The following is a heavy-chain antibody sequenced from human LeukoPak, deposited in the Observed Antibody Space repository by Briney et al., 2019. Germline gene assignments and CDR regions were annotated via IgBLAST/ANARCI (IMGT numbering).Heavy chain of an antibody. D-gene: IGHD3-3*01. CDR1: GFTFSSYW. CDR2: INSDGSST. CDR3: ARDGAAYDFWSGYYVTEYNWFDP. V-gene: IGHV3-74*01. Sequence: GGSQRRSCAASGFTFSSYWMHWVRQSPGKGLVWVSRINSDGSSTSYAYSVKGRFIISRDNAQNTLYLQMHPMRAEATAVYYRARDGAAYDFWSGYYVTEYNWFDPWGQGTLVTVSS. J-gene: IGHJ5*02.